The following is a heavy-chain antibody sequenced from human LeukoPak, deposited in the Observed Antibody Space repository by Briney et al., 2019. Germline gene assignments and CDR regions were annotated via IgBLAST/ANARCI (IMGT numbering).Heavy chain of an antibody. CDR3: AKAASGSSYNYFDY. CDR1: GITICSYG. CDR2: ILYDGNYK. V-gene: IGHV3-30*18. J-gene: IGHJ4*01. D-gene: IGHD3-10*01. Sequence: GGTLRLSCAASGITICSYGMHWVPQAPGQGRDGVAVILYDGNYKDYADSGRGRFTNSKAICKNALYLEMNRLRAEDTAVYYCAKAASGSSYNYFDYWGHGTLVSVSS.